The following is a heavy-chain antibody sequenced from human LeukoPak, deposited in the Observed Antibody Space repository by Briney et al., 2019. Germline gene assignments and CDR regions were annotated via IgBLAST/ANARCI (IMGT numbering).Heavy chain of an antibody. J-gene: IGHJ6*02. V-gene: IGHV3-21*01. CDR1: GFTFSSYG. Sequence: KPGGSLRLSCAASGFTFSSYGMNWVRQAPGKGLEWVSSISSSSNYIYYADSVKGRSTNSRDNAKNSLYLQMTTLSAEDTAVYYCARGNVDTGGIDVWGQGTTVTVSS. D-gene: IGHD5-18*01. CDR3: ARGNVDTGGIDV. CDR2: ISSSSNYI.